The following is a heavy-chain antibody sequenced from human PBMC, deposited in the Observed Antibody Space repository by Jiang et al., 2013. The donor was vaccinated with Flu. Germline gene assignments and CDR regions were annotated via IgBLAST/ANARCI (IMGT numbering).Heavy chain of an antibody. Sequence: SGAEVKKPGSSVKVSCKSSGGTFSSYGISWVRQAPGQGLEWIGGIIPIFGTANYAQKFQGRVTITADKSTSTAYMELSSLRSEDTAVYYCARKGGDGDYDVWFDPWGQGTLVTVSS. CDR2: IIPIFGTA. J-gene: IGHJ5*02. V-gene: IGHV1-69*06. CDR1: GGTFSSYG. D-gene: IGHD4-17*01. CDR3: ARKGGDGDYDVWFDP.